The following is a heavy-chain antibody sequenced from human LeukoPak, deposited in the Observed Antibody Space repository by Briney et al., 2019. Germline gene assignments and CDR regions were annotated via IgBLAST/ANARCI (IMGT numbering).Heavy chain of an antibody. CDR2: LSGRSTYI. Sequence: GGSLRLSCAASGFTFSAYTMNWVRQGPGKGLEWVSFLSGRSTYIYYADSVKGRFTVSRDNARNSLYMQMNSLRVEDTAVYYCARGNPYDVLAGSLDYWGQGTLVTVSS. J-gene: IGHJ4*02. V-gene: IGHV3-21*01. D-gene: IGHD3-9*01. CDR3: ARGNPYDVLAGSLDY. CDR1: GFTFSAYT.